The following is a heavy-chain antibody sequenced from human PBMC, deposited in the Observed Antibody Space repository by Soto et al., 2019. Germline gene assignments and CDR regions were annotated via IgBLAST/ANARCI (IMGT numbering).Heavy chain of an antibody. CDR2: MNPNSGNT. J-gene: IGHJ5*02. CDR1: GYTFTSYD. CDR3: ARGRRRDYVWVSYSYSWFDP. Sequence: QVQLVQSGAEVKKPGASVKVSCKASGYTFTSYDINWVRQATGQGLEWMGWMNPNSGNTGYAQKYQGRVTMARNTSISTAYMELSSLRSEDTAVYYCARGRRRDYVWVSYSYSWFDPWGQGTLVTVSS. D-gene: IGHD3-16*02. V-gene: IGHV1-8*01.